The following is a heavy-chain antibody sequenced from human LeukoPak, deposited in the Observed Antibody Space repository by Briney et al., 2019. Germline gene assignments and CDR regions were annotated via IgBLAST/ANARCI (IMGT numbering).Heavy chain of an antibody. CDR2: IYPGDPDT. CDR3: ARFHDYVWGSYRGHLDY. D-gene: IGHD3-16*02. CDR1: GYSFTSYW. V-gene: IGHV5-51*01. Sequence: GESLKISCKGSGYSFTSYWIGWVRPMPGKGLEWMGIIYPGDPDTRYSPSFQGQVTISADKSISTAYLQWSSLKASDTAMYYCARFHDYVWGSYRGHLDYWGQGTLVTVSS. J-gene: IGHJ4*02.